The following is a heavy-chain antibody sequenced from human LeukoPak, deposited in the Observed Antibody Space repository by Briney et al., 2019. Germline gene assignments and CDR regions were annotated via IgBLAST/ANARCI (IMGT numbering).Heavy chain of an antibody. V-gene: IGHV3-23*01. CDR2: ISGSGGST. Sequence: GGSLRLSCAASGFTFSSYAMSWVRQAPGKGLEWVSAISGSGGSTYYADSVKGRFTISRGNSKNTLYLQMNSLRAEDTAVYYCAKDIAMVRGATDAFDIWGQGTMVTVSS. J-gene: IGHJ3*02. CDR1: GFTFSSYA. CDR3: AKDIAMVRGATDAFDI. D-gene: IGHD3-10*01.